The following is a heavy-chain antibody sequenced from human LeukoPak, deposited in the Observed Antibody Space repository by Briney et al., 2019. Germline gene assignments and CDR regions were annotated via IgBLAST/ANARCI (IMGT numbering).Heavy chain of an antibody. D-gene: IGHD6-13*01. CDR3: ATPPSIAAAGSVNWFDP. CDR1: GYTLTELS. J-gene: IGHJ5*02. CDR2: FDPEDGET. Sequence: GAPVKVSCKVSGYTLTELSMHWERQAPGKGLEWMGGFDPEDGETIYAQKFQGRVTMTEDTSTDTAYMELSSLRSEDTAVYYCATPPSIAAAGSVNWFDPWGQGTLVTVSS. V-gene: IGHV1-24*01.